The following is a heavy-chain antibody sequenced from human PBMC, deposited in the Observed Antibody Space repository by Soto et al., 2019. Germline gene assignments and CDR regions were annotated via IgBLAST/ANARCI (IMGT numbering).Heavy chain of an antibody. Sequence: PSETLSLTCTVSGGSISSYYWSWIRQPPGKGLEWIGYIYYSGSTNYNPSLKSRVTISVDTSKNQFSLKLSSVTAADTAVYYCARHYCSGGSCYSDSYYYYYYMDVWGKGTTVTVSS. CDR1: GGSISSYY. V-gene: IGHV4-59*08. D-gene: IGHD2-15*01. CDR2: IYYSGST. J-gene: IGHJ6*03. CDR3: ARHYCSGGSCYSDSYYYYYYMDV.